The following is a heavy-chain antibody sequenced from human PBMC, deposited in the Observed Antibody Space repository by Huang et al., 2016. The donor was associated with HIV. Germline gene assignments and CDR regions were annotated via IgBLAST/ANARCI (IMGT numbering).Heavy chain of an antibody. CDR1: GFSLNTSGVG. Sequence: QITLKESGPTLVKPTQTLTLACTFSGFSLNTSGVGVAWLRQTPGKALEWLALIYWDDDKRNRPSVKSRLTISKDPSNNQVVLTMTNMDPVDTASYFCAHIGDIFAAYSPEYFDYWGQGALVTVSS. V-gene: IGHV2-5*02. CDR2: IYWDDDK. J-gene: IGHJ4*02. D-gene: IGHD2-15*01. CDR3: AHIGDIFAAYSPEYFDY.